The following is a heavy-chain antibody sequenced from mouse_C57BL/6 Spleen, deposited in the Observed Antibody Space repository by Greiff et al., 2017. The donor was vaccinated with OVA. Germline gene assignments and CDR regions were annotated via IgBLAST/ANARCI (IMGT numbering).Heavy chain of an antibody. D-gene: IGHD2-4*01. CDR1: GYTFTDYE. CDR2: IDPETGGT. J-gene: IGHJ4*01. V-gene: IGHV1-15*01. CDR3: TKIYYDYVYAMDY. Sequence: VKLMESGAELVRPGASVTLSCKASGYTFTDYEMHWVKQTPVHGLEWIGAIDPETGGTAYNQKFKGKATLTADKSSSTAYMELRSLTSEDSAVYYCTKIYYDYVYAMDYWGQGTSVTVSS.